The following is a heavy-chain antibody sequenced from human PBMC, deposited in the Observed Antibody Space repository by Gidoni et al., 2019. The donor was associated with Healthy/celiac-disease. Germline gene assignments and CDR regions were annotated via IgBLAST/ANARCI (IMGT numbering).Heavy chain of an antibody. V-gene: IGHV1-3*01. CDR3: ARRVYGSRALDV. D-gene: IGHD3-10*01. CDR2: INAGNGNT. CDR1: GSTFTSYA. Sequence: QVQLVQSGAALKKPGASVKVSCKASGSTFTSYAMHWVRQAPGQRLEWMGWINAGNGNTKYSQKFQGRVTITRDTSASTAYMELSSLRSEDTAVYYCARRVYGSRALDVWGQGTTVTVSS. J-gene: IGHJ6*02.